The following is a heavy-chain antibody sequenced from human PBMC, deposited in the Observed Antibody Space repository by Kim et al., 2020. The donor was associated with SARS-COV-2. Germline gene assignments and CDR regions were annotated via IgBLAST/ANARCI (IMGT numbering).Heavy chain of an antibody. Sequence: GGSLRLSCAASGFTFSSYAMSWVRQAPGKGLEWVSAISGSGGSTYYADSVKGRFTISRDNSKNTLYLQMNSLRAEDTAVDYCAKVGGMTAAPTGYFDYWGQGTRVTVSS. CDR2: ISGSGGST. J-gene: IGHJ4*02. V-gene: IGHV3-23*01. CDR1: GFTFSSYA. D-gene: IGHD6-13*01. CDR3: AKVGGMTAAPTGYFDY.